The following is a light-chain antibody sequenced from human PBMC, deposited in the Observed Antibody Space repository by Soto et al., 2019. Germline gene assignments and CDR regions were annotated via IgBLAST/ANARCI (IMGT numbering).Light chain of an antibody. CDR3: SSYAGGNNAYV. J-gene: IGLJ1*01. CDR1: SSDVGGYNY. V-gene: IGLV2-8*01. Sequence: QSALTQPPSASGSPGRSVTISCTGASSDVGGYNYVSWYQQHPGKAPKLMIYEVTKRPSGVPDRFSGSKSGNTASLTVSGLQPEDEADYYCSSYAGGNNAYVFGTGTKVTVL. CDR2: EVT.